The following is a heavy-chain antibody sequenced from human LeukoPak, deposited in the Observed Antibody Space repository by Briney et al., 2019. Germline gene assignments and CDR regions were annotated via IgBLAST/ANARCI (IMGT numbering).Heavy chain of an antibody. V-gene: IGHV1-2*02. J-gene: IGHJ4*02. D-gene: IGHD3-16*01. CDR1: GHTFIAYY. CDR2: INPNSGGT. Sequence: ASVKASCKASGHTFIAYYMHWIRQAPGQGFQWMGWINPNSGGTHYAQKFQGRVTMTRDTSISTVYMELSRVRSDDTAVYYCARGNYVPSSADYWGQGTLVTVSS. CDR3: ARGNYVPSSADY.